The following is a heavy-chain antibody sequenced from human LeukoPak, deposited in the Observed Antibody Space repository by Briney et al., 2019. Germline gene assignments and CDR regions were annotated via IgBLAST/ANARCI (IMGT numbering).Heavy chain of an antibody. V-gene: IGHV1-2*02. D-gene: IGHD2-15*01. CDR3: ARDLCSGGSCYSRFDY. J-gene: IGHJ4*02. CDR1: GYTFTGYY. Sequence: ASVKVSCKASGYTFTGYYMNWVRQAPGQGLEWMGWINPNSGGTNYAQKFQGRVTMTRDTSISTADMELSRLRSDDTAVYYCARDLCSGGSCYSRFDYWGQGTLVTVSS. CDR2: INPNSGGT.